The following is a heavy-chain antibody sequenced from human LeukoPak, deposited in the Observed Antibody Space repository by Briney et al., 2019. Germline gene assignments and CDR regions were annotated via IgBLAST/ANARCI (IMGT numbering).Heavy chain of an antibody. CDR1: GFTFSSYG. Sequence: GGSLRLSCAASGFTFSSYGMHWVRQAPGKGLERVAVISYDGSNKYYADSVKGRFTISRDNSKNTLYLQMNSLRAEDTAVYYCATLATTNYFDYWGQGTLVTVSS. CDR2: ISYDGSNK. V-gene: IGHV3-30*03. J-gene: IGHJ4*02. D-gene: IGHD5-24*01. CDR3: ATLATTNYFDY.